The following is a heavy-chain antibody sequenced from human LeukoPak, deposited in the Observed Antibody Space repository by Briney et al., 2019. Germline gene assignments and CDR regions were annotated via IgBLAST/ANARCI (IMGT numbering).Heavy chain of an antibody. Sequence: SETRSLTSTAPGGSIRCYARNWIRQPAAQGLDWIGRILSSGNINYNPSLKSRVTISVDTSKNHFCLKLSSVTAVDTAVYYCASLGGSVVLKYYYGMDVWGQGTKVTVS. D-gene: IGHD2-15*01. J-gene: IGHJ6*01. V-gene: IGHV4-4*07. CDR3: ASLGGSVVLKYYYGMDV. CDR2: ILSSGNI. CDR1: GGSIRCYA.